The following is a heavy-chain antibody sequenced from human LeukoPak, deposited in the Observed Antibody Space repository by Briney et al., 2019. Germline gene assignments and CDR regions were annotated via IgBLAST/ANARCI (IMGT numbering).Heavy chain of an antibody. D-gene: IGHD6-13*01. CDR3: ASEARSSSWYNFDY. CDR1: GFTFSSYW. CDR2: INSDGSSA. J-gene: IGHJ4*02. V-gene: IGHV3-74*01. Sequence: GGSLRLSCAASGFTFSSYWMHWVRQAPGKGLVWVSCINSDGSSASYADSVKGRFTISRDNAKNTLYLQMNSLRAEDTAVYYCASEARSSSWYNFDYWGQGTLVTVSS.